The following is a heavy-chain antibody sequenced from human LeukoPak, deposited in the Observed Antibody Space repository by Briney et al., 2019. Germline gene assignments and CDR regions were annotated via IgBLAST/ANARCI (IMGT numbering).Heavy chain of an antibody. V-gene: IGHV1-2*02. CDR1: GYTFTGYY. CDR3: ASSYCSSTSCYFYYYGMDV. D-gene: IGHD2-2*01. Sequence: ASVKVSCKASGYTFTGYYMHWVRQAPGQGLEWMEWINPNSGGTNYAQKFQGRVTMTRDTSISTAYMELSMLRSDDTAVYYCASSYCSSTSCYFYYYGMDVWGQGTTVTVSS. J-gene: IGHJ6*02. CDR2: INPNSGGT.